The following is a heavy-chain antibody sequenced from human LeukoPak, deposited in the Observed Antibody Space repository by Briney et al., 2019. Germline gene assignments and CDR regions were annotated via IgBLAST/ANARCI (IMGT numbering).Heavy chain of an antibody. V-gene: IGHV3-21*01. D-gene: IGHD3-16*02. CDR3: ARADKGIVYYYMDV. Sequence: GGSLRLSCAASGFTFSSYSMNWVRQAPGKGLEWVSSISSSSSYIYYADSVKGRFTISRDNAKNSLYLQMNSLRAEDTAVYYCARADKGIVYYYMDVWGQGTTVTVSS. J-gene: IGHJ6*03. CDR2: ISSSSSYI. CDR1: GFTFSSYS.